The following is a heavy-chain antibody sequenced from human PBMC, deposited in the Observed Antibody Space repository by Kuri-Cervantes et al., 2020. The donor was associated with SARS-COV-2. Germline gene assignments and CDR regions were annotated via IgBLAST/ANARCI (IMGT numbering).Heavy chain of an antibody. D-gene: IGHD1-14*01. J-gene: IGHJ3*02. Sequence: ASEKVSCKASVYTFTGYYIHWVRQAPGQGLEWMGWINPNSDVTNYAQKFQGRVIMTRDTSINTAYMGLSRLGGDDTALYYCAREKPSVNAFDIWGRGTVVTVSS. V-gene: IGHV1-2*02. CDR2: INPNSDVT. CDR3: AREKPSVNAFDI. CDR1: VYTFTGYY.